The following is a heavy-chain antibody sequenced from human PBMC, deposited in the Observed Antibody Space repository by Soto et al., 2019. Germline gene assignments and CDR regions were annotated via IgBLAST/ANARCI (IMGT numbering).Heavy chain of an antibody. V-gene: IGHV3-30-3*01. D-gene: IGHD1-26*01. J-gene: IGHJ4*02. CDR1: GFTFSSHI. CDR2: ISSDGSNK. CDR3: GRDDEDGSDCDLGY. Sequence: QVQLVESGGGVVQPGRSLRLSCAVSGFTFSSHIMHWVRQAPGKGLEWVALISSDGSNKYYADSVKGRFTTSRDNSKNTMYRQMSSLRVEDTGVDCCGRDDEDGSDCDLGYWGQGALVTVSA.